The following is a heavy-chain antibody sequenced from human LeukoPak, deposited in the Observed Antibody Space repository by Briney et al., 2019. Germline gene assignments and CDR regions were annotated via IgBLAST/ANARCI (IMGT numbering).Heavy chain of an antibody. CDR2: ISSSGSTI. V-gene: IGHV3-11*04. CDR3: ARDDFFGGGAGGDFDY. CDR1: GFTFSDYY. D-gene: IGHD3-16*01. J-gene: IGHJ4*02. Sequence: GGSLRLSCAASGFTFSDYYMSWIRQAPGKGLEWVSYISSSGSTIYYAGSVNGRFTISRDNAKNSLYLQLNSLRAEDTAVYYCARDDFFGGGAGGDFDYWGQGTLVTVSS.